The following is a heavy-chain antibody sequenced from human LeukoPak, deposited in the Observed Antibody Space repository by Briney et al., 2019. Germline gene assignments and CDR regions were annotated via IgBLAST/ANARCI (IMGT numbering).Heavy chain of an antibody. CDR1: GFTFGTYA. V-gene: IGHV3-23*01. Sequence: GGSLRLSCAASGFTFGTYAMSWVRQAPGKGLEWVSGISVSGGSTSYADSVKGRFTISRDNSKSTPYLQMNSLRAEDTAVYYCAKGYTYFDYWGQGTLVTVSS. CDR2: ISVSGGST. J-gene: IGHJ4*02. CDR3: AKGYTYFDY. D-gene: IGHD5-24*01.